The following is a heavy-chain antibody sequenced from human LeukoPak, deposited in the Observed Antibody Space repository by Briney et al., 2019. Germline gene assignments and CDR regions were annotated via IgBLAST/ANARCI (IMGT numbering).Heavy chain of an antibody. CDR2: IYYSGST. V-gene: IGHV4-39*07. CDR3: ATRGSGSQGPYRFDY. CDR1: GGSISSSSYY. J-gene: IGHJ4*02. Sequence: SSETLSLTCTVSGGSISSSSYYWGWIRQPPGKGLEWIGSIYYSGSTYYNPSLKSRVTISVDTSKNQFSLKLSSVTAADTAVYYCATRGSGSQGPYRFDYWGQGTLVTVSS. D-gene: IGHD3-10*01.